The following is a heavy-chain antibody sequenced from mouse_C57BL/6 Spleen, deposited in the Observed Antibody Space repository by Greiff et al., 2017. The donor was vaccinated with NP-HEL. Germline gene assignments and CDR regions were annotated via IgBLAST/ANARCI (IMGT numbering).Heavy chain of an antibody. CDR3: ARSEEATVVAGDYFDY. CDR1: GYTFTSYG. CDR2: IYPRSGNT. D-gene: IGHD1-1*01. V-gene: IGHV1-81*01. Sequence: QVQLQQSGAELARPGASVKLSCKASGYTFTSYGISWVKQRTGQGLEWIGEIYPRSGNTYYNEKFKGKATLTADKSSSTAYMELRSLTSEDSAVYFCARSEEATVVAGDYFDYWGQGTTLTVSS. J-gene: IGHJ2*01.